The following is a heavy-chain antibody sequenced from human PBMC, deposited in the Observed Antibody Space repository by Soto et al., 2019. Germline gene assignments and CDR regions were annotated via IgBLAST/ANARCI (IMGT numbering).Heavy chain of an antibody. Sequence: QVQLVQSGAEVKKPGSSVKVSCKASGGTFSTYAITWVRQAPGQGLEWLGGIIPTFGTTDYARKFQGRVTITAAESTSTVFIELSSLTSEDTAVYYCARGVGAYYFDYWGQGTLVTVSS. CDR2: IIPTFGTT. CDR1: GGTFSTYA. CDR3: ARGVGAYYFDY. J-gene: IGHJ4*02. V-gene: IGHV1-69*01. D-gene: IGHD1-26*01.